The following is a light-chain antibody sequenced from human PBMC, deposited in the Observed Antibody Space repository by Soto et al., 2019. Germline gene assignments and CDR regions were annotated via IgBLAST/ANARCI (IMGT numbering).Light chain of an antibody. Sequence: EIVLTQSPGTLSLSPGERATLSCRASQSVSSSYLAWYQQKPGQAPRPLIYGASSRAIGIPDRFGGSGSGTDFTLTISRLEPEDFAVYYCQQYGSSPWTFCQGTKVEIK. CDR3: QQYGSSPWT. J-gene: IGKJ1*01. V-gene: IGKV3-20*01. CDR2: GAS. CDR1: QSVSSSY.